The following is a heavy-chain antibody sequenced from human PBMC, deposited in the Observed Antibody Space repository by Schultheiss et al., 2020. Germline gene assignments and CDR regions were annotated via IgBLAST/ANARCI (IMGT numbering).Heavy chain of an antibody. D-gene: IGHD3-9*01. CDR2: IYYSGST. CDR1: GGSISSSRFY. V-gene: IGHV4-61*05. CDR3: ARILRYFDWLRSYYMDV. J-gene: IGHJ6*03. Sequence: SETLSLTCTVSGGSISSSRFYWGWIRQPPGKGLEWIGYIYYSGSTNYNPSLKSRVTISVDTSKNQFSLKLSSVTAADTAVYYCARILRYFDWLRSYYMDVWGKGTTVTVSS.